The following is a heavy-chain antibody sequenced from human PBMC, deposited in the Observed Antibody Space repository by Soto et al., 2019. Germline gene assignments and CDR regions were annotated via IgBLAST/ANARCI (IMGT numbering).Heavy chain of an antibody. CDR2: INPNDGSA. CDR3: ARVVSGWTFDY. J-gene: IGHJ4*02. D-gene: IGHD6-19*01. V-gene: IGHV1-46*03. CDR1: GYTFTSYY. Sequence: QVQLVQSGAEVKKPGASVKVSCKASGYTFTSYYMHWVRQAPGQGLEWMGIINPNDGSASYAQKFQGRLTMTRDTSTSTVDMELSSMRSEDTAVYYCARVVSGWTFDYWGQGTLVTVSS.